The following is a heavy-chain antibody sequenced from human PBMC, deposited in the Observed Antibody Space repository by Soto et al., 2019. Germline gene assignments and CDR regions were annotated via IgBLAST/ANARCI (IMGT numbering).Heavy chain of an antibody. V-gene: IGHV4-31*03. J-gene: IGHJ3*02. CDR1: GGSISSGGYY. Sequence: PSETLSLTCTVSGGSISSGGYYWSCIRQHPGKGLEWIGYIYYSGSTYYNPSLKSRVTISVDTSKNHFSLKLSSVTAADTAVYYCARSLGGYSSSILGFDIWGHGTMVT. CDR3: ARSLGGYSSSILGFDI. CDR2: IYYSGST. D-gene: IGHD6-13*01.